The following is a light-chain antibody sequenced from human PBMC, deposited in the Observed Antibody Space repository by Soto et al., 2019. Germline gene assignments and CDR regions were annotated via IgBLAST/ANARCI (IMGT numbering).Light chain of an antibody. J-gene: IGLJ2*01. CDR1: SSDIGTYNR. CDR2: DVS. CDR3: SSYTTSGTLV. V-gene: IGLV2-18*02. Sequence: QSALTQPPSVSGSPGQSVTISCTGTSSDIGTYNRVSWYQQPPGTAPKLMIYDVSYRPSGVPHRFSASKSGSTASLTISGLQAEDEADYYCSSYTTSGTLVFGGGTQLTVL.